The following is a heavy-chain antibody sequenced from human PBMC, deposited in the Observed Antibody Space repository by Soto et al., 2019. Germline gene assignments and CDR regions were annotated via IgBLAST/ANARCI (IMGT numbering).Heavy chain of an antibody. D-gene: IGHD6-19*01. V-gene: IGHV3-30*18. CDR3: AKATEQWPARGYFQH. CDR1: GFTFSSYG. J-gene: IGHJ1*01. Sequence: QVQLVESGGGVVQPGRSLRLSCAASGFTFSSYGMHWVRQAPGKGLEWVAVISYDGSNKYYAESVKGRFTISRDNSKNTLYLQMNSLRAEDTAVYYCAKATEQWPARGYFQHWGQGTLVTVSS. CDR2: ISYDGSNK.